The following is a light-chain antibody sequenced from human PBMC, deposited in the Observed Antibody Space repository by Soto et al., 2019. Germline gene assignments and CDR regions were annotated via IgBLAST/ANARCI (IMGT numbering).Light chain of an antibody. CDR2: AAS. J-gene: IGKJ5*01. CDR1: QIISNH. CDR3: PQYGISPLS. V-gene: IGKV1-39*01. Sequence: DIPMTQSPASLSFSLAYRVIITCRASQIISNHLDWYQQKPGKAPKLLIFAASSLQSGVPSRFSGSRSGPDFTLTISRLEPEDFAVYYCPQYGISPLSFGQGTHPEIK.